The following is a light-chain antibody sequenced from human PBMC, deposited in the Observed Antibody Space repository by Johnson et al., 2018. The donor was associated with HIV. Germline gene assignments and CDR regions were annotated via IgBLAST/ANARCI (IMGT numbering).Light chain of an antibody. CDR1: SSNIGNNY. Sequence: QSVLTQPPSVSAAPGQKVTISCSGSSSNIGNNYVSWYQQFPGTAPKLLIYENNKRPSGIPDRFSGSKSGTSATLGITGLQTGDEADYYCGTWDSSLGAFNYVVGTGTKVTVL. J-gene: IGLJ1*01. V-gene: IGLV1-51*02. CDR2: ENN. CDR3: GTWDSSLGAFNYV.